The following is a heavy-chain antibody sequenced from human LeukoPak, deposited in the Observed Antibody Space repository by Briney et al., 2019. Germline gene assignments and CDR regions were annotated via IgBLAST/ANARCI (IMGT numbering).Heavy chain of an antibody. D-gene: IGHD3-22*01. CDR2: IYYSGST. J-gene: IGHJ3*02. CDR1: GGSISSYY. Sequence: PSQTLSLTCTVSGGSISSYYWSWIRQPPGKGLEWIGYIYYSGSTNYNPSLKSRVTISVDTSKNQFSLKLSSVTAADTAVYYCARHGDYYDGAFDIWGQGTMVTVSS. V-gene: IGHV4-59*08. CDR3: ARHGDYYDGAFDI.